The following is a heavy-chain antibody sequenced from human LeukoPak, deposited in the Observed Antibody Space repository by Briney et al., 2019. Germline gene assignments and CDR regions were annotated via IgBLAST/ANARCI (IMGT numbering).Heavy chain of an antibody. Sequence: PGRSLRPSCAASGFTFSSYAMHWVRQAPGKGLEWVAVISYDGSNKYYADSVKGRFTISRDNSKNTLYLQMNSLRAEDTAVYYCARDQRITIFGVVSYNWFDPWGQGTLVTVSS. D-gene: IGHD3-3*01. V-gene: IGHV3-30-3*01. CDR1: GFTFSSYA. CDR3: ARDQRITIFGVVSYNWFDP. CDR2: ISYDGSNK. J-gene: IGHJ5*02.